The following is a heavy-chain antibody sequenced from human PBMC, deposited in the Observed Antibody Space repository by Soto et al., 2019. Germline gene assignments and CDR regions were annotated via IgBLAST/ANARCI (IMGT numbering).Heavy chain of an antibody. CDR2: ISGSDGKT. CDR3: ARCTYLDY. J-gene: IGHJ4*02. Sequence: EVQLLESGGALVQPGGSLRLSCAAAGFSFSIYAMSWVRQSPGKGLEWVSSISGSDGKTFYADSVKGRFSISRDTSNNTLYLQMNSLRADETASYYSARCTYLDYWDQGAWVTVSS. V-gene: IGHV3-23*01. CDR1: GFSFSIYA.